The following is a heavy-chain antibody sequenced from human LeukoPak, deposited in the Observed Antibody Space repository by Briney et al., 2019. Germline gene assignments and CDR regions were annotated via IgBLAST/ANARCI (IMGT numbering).Heavy chain of an antibody. Sequence: GGSLRLSCAASGFTFSSYAMSWVRQAPGKGLEWVSAISGSGGSTYYADSVKGRFTISRDNSKNKLYLQMNSLRAEDTAVYYCAKYSPTSTYCGGDCHIDYWGQGTLVTVSS. D-gene: IGHD2-21*01. CDR2: ISGSGGST. CDR3: AKYSPTSTYCGGDCHIDY. CDR1: GFTFSSYA. J-gene: IGHJ4*02. V-gene: IGHV3-23*01.